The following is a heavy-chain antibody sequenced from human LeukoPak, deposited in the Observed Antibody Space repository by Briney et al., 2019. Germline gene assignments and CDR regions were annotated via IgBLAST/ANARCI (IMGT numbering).Heavy chain of an antibody. J-gene: IGHJ4*02. D-gene: IGHD6-19*01. CDR1: GFTFSSYG. Sequence: GRSLRLSCAASGFTFSSYGMHWVRQAPGKGPEWVAVITYDGSEKYYGDSVKGRFTISRDNSKNTLYLQMNSLRAEDTAVYYCAKKHSSGLHYWGQGTLVTVS. CDR3: AKKHSSGLHY. V-gene: IGHV3-30*18. CDR2: ITYDGSEK.